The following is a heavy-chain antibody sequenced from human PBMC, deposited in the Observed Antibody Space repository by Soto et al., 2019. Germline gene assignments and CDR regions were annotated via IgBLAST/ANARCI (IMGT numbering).Heavy chain of an antibody. CDR1: GGTFSSYA. D-gene: IGHD3-10*01. CDR2: IIPIFGTA. V-gene: IGHV1-69*13. J-gene: IGHJ6*02. CDR3: ARDQRGYYYVSGTDASYYGMDV. Sequence: VASVKVSCKASGGTFSSYAISWVRQAPGQGLEWMGGIIPIFGTANYAQKFQGRVTITADESTSTAYMELSSLRSEDTAVYYCARDQRGYYYVSGTDASYYGMDVWGQGTTVTVSS.